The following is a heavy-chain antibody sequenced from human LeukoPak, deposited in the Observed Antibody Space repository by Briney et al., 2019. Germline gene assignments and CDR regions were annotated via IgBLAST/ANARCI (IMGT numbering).Heavy chain of an antibody. J-gene: IGHJ4*02. Sequence: TPSETLSLTCAVSGGSISSGGYSWTWIRQPPGKGLEWIGEINHSGSTNYNPSLKSRVTISVDTSRKQFFLRLSSVTAADTAMYYCARAIRDYGRSFDYWGQGTLVTVSS. CDR1: GGSISSGGYS. CDR3: ARAIRDYGRSFDY. CDR2: INHSGST. V-gene: IGHV4-30-2*01. D-gene: IGHD4-17*01.